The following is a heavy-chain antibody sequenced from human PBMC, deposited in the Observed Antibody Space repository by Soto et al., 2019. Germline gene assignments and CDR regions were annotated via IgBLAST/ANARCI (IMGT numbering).Heavy chain of an antibody. J-gene: IGHJ5*02. CDR3: ARLFGGYSYVHWFDP. CDR1: GGTFSSYT. Sequence: QVQLVQSGAEVKKPGSSVKVSCKASGGTFSSYTISWVRQAPGQGLEWMGRIIPILGIANYAQKFQGRVTITADKSTSTAYMELSSLRSEDTAVYYCARLFGGYSYVHWFDPWGQGTLFTVSS. D-gene: IGHD5-18*01. V-gene: IGHV1-69*02. CDR2: IIPILGIA.